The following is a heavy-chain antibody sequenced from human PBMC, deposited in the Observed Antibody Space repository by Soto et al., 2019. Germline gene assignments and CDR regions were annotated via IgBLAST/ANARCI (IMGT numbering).Heavy chain of an antibody. Sequence: GGSLRLSCAASRFTFSSYWTHWVRQAPGKGLVWVSRTNSDGSSTSYADSVKRRFTISRDNAKNTLSLQMNRLRAEDTAVCYCGRVWAVVARTDFYDGMDVWGEGSTVTVSS. J-gene: IGHJ6*04. CDR2: TNSDGSST. CDR1: RFTFSSYW. D-gene: IGHD2-15*01. CDR3: GRVWAVVARTDFYDGMDV. V-gene: IGHV3-74*01.